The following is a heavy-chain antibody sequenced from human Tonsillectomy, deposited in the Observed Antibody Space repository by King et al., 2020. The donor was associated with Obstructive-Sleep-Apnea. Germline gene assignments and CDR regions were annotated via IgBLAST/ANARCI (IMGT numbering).Heavy chain of an antibody. J-gene: IGHJ6*02. CDR3: AKVSRDGGIVEVPTAKEYYYYYYDLDV. V-gene: IGHV3-23*04. CDR2: LSGSDGST. Sequence: VQLVESGGGLVQPGGSLRLSCAVSGFTFRNYAMNWVRQAPGKGLEWVSTLSGSDGSTYYADPVKGRFTISRDNSKKPLYLQMNSLRVEDTAEYYCAKVSRDGGIVEVPTAKEYYYYYYDLDVWGQGTTVTVSS. D-gene: IGHD2-2*01. CDR1: GFTFRNYA.